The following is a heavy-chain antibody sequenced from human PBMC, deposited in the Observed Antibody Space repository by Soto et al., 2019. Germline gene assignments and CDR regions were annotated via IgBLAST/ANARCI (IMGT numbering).Heavy chain of an antibody. CDR1: GGTFSSYA. Sequence: SVKVSCKASGGTFSSYAISWVRQAPGQGLEWMGGIIPIFGTANYAQKFQGRVTITADKSTSTAYMELSSLRSEGTAVYYFAIDKIVVVTAANWSLYSPDYDYYGMDVWGQGTTVTVS. J-gene: IGHJ6*02. CDR3: AIDKIVVVTAANWSLYSPDYDYYGMDV. V-gene: IGHV1-69*06. CDR2: IIPIFGTA. D-gene: IGHD2-2*01.